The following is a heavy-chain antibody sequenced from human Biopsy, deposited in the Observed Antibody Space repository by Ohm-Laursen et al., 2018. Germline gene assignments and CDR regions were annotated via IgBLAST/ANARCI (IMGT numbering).Heavy chain of an antibody. V-gene: IGHV4-34*01. Sequence: SETLSLTCTVYNVSFSSFYWSWIRQPPGKGLEWIGEISHTGSTNYNPPLKSRVFMSVDTSRSQFSPKLSSVTAADTAVYYCASAGYNPDWNFDLWGRGTRVTVSS. CDR1: NVSFSSFY. D-gene: IGHD5-24*01. CDR3: ASAGYNPDWNFDL. J-gene: IGHJ2*01. CDR2: ISHTGST.